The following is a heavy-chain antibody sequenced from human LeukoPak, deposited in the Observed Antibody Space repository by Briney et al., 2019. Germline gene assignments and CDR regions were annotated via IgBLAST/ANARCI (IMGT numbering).Heavy chain of an antibody. CDR2: IIPIFGTA. V-gene: IGHV1-69*05. CDR3: ANRYSSSSLDAFDI. D-gene: IGHD6-6*01. CDR1: GGTFSSYA. J-gene: IGHJ3*02. Sequence: SVKVSCKASGGTFSSYAISWVRQTPGQGLEWMGGIIPIFGTANYAQKFQGRVTITTDESTSTAYMELSSLRSEDTAVYYCANRYSSSSLDAFDIWGQGTMVTVSS.